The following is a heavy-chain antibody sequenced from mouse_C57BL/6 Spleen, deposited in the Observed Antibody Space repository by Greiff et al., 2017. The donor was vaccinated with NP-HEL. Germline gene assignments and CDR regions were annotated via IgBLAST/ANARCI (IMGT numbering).Heavy chain of an antibody. V-gene: IGHV5-9*01. Sequence: EVKVVESGGGLVKPGGSLKLSCAASGFTFSRYTLSWVRQTPEKRLAWVATISGGGGHPYYQDSVKGRFTISSDNAKNTLYLQMSSRRSEDTALYYGARRGKTAQAPFAYWGQGTLVTVSA. CDR1: GFTFSRYT. CDR2: ISGGGGHP. CDR3: ARRGKTAQAPFAY. J-gene: IGHJ3*01. D-gene: IGHD3-2*02.